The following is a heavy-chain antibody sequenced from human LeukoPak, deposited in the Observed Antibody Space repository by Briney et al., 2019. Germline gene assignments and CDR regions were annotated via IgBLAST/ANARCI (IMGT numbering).Heavy chain of an antibody. V-gene: IGHV3-20*04. CDR3: ARGGTGGYCTNGVCVDY. Sequence: GGSLRLSCAASGFTFDDYGMSWVRQAPGKGLEWVSGINWNGGSTGYADSVKGRFTISRDNAKNSLYLQMHSLRAEDTALYYCARGGTGGYCTNGVCVDYWGQGTLVTVSS. J-gene: IGHJ4*02. D-gene: IGHD2-8*01. CDR1: GFTFDDYG. CDR2: INWNGGST.